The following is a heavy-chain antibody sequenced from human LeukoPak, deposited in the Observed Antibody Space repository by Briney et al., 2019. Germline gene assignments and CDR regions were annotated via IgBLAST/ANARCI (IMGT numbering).Heavy chain of an antibody. V-gene: IGHV4-59*08. CDR1: GGSISSYY. J-gene: IGHJ4*02. D-gene: IGHD2-8*01. CDR3: ARHRDCSNGICYLSYFDA. CDR2: IAYSGSS. Sequence: PSDTLSLTCTVSGGSISSYYWSWIRQPPGKALEWIGFIAYSGSSNYNPSLKSRVTTSLDTSKNQFALKLSSVTAADTAVYYCARHRDCSNGICYLSYFDAWGQGTLCTVSS.